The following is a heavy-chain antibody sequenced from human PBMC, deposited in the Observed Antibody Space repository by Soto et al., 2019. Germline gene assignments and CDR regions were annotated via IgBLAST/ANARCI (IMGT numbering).Heavy chain of an antibody. Sequence: KPSETLSLTCTVSTDSSSFTNSYWGWIRQPPGKGLQWIGSSSYNGGTFYNPSLKGRVVISFDTSKKQSSLQVASVTAADTAVYFCARHRIEVVWRGFDFWGQGSPVTVSS. CDR3: ARHRIEVVWRGFDF. CDR2: SSYNGGT. D-gene: IGHD3-10*01. J-gene: IGHJ4*02. V-gene: IGHV4-39*01. CDR1: TDSSSFTNSY.